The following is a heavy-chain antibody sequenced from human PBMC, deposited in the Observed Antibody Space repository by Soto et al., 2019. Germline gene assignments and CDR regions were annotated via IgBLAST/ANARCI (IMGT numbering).Heavy chain of an antibody. D-gene: IGHD3-3*01. Sequence: TLSLTCAVVGGSIRSGGYSWSWKRQPPGKGLEWIGYIYHSGTTYYNPSVKSRVTISIDRSKNQFSLKLNFVTAADTAVYYCARVTYFDFWTGQNWFDPWGQGTLVTVSS. CDR3: ARVTYFDFWTGQNWFDP. CDR1: GGSIRSGGYS. CDR2: IYHSGTT. V-gene: IGHV4-30-2*01. J-gene: IGHJ5*02.